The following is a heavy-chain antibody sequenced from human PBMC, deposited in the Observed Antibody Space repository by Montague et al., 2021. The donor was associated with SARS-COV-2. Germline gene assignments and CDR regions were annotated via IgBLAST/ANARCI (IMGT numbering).Heavy chain of an antibody. CDR3: ARLGEGVVPAPILGVGTYYYDYYMGG. CDR2: INHGGST. D-gene: IGHD2-2*02. Sequence: SETLSLTCAVHGGSFSGYYWNWICQPPGKGLEWIGEINHGGSTNYNPSLKSRVTISADTSKNQFSLKLTSVAAADTAVYYCARLGEGVVPAPILGVGTYYYDYYMGGWGKGITVTAAS. V-gene: IGHV4-34*01. CDR1: GGSFSGYY. J-gene: IGHJ6*03.